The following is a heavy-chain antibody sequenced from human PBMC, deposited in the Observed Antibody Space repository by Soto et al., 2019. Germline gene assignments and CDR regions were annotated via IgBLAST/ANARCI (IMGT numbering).Heavy chain of an antibody. CDR3: AMVDVYVTPSPQDV. V-gene: IGHV1-18*01. J-gene: IGHJ6*02. D-gene: IGHD3-16*01. CDR1: GYTFTRYG. Sequence: QVQLVQSGAEVKNPGASVKVSCKASGYTFTRYGIGWARQAPGQGLEWMGWINTYNGNTNYAQNVQGRVTLTTDTXPSTAYMERRSLRSNDTAIYYCAMVDVYVTPSPQDVWGQGTTVIVSS. CDR2: INTYNGNT.